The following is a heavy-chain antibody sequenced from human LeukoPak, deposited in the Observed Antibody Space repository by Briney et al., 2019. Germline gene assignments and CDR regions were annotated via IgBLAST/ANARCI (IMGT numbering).Heavy chain of an antibody. V-gene: IGHV1-2*04. Sequence: ASVNVSCKASGYTFTDYYMHWVRQAPGQGLEWMGWINPNRGGTNYAQKFQGWVTMNRDTSISTAYMELSRLRSDDTAVYYCARDSTTGTTGFGMDVWGKGTRVPVSS. CDR3: ARDSTTGTTGFGMDV. D-gene: IGHD1-1*01. CDR1: GYTFTDYY. J-gene: IGHJ6*04. CDR2: INPNRGGT.